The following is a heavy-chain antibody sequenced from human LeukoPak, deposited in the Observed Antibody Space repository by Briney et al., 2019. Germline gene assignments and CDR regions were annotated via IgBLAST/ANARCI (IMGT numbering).Heavy chain of an antibody. CDR1: GFTFPNYA. D-gene: IGHD4-17*01. Sequence: GGSLRLSCAASGFTFPNYAMTWVRLAPGKGLEWVSSIRSGGNTYYADSVKGRFTISRDNSKNTLFLQLNSLRAEDTAVYFCSKDFTVTTVGYFHYWGQGTLVTVSS. CDR3: SKDFTVTTVGYFHY. CDR2: IRSGGNT. J-gene: IGHJ1*01. V-gene: IGHV3-23*01.